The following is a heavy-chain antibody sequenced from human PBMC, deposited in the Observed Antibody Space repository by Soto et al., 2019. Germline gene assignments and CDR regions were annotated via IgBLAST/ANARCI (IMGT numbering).Heavy chain of an antibody. CDR1: GFSLITSGMC. CDR3: ARCKMTTVVTKYYFDY. V-gene: IGHV2-70*01. D-gene: IGHD4-17*01. Sequence: SGPTLVNPTPTLTLTCTFSGFSLITSGMCVSWMSQTPGKALEWLALIDWDDDKYYSTSLKTRLTISKDTSKNQVVLTMTNMDPVDTATYYCARCKMTTVVTKYYFDYWGQGTMVTVSS. CDR2: IDWDDDK. J-gene: IGHJ4*02.